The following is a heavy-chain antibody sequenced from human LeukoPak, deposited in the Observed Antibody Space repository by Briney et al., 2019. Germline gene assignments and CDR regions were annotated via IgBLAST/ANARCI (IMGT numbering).Heavy chain of an antibody. Sequence: PSETLSLTCTVSGGSLITTNYYWGWIRQPPGKGLEWIGGIYSSGRTYYNPSLKSRVTISVDTSKSQFSLKLRSVAAADTAVYYCARVSTGSNLGCGFDYWGQGTLVTVSS. J-gene: IGHJ4*02. D-gene: IGHD1-26*01. V-gene: IGHV4-39*02. CDR3: ARVSTGSNLGCGFDY. CDR1: GGSLITTNYY. CDR2: IYSSGRT.